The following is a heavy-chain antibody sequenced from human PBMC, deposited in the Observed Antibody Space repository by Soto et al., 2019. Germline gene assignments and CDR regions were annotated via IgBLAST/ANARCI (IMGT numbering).Heavy chain of an antibody. J-gene: IGHJ6*02. D-gene: IGHD6-13*01. CDR2: IYTSGST. CDR3: AREFAQQQLVRGFYYYYGMDV. Sequence: SETLSLTCTVSGGSISSYYWSWIRQPAGKGLEWIGRIYTSGSTNYNPSLKSRVTMSVDTSKNQFSLKLSSVTAADTAVYYCAREFAQQQLVRGFYYYYGMDVWGQGTKVSVS. V-gene: IGHV4-4*07. CDR1: GGSISSYY.